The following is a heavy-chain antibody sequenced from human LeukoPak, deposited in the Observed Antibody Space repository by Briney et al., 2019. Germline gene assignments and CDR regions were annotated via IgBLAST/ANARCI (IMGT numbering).Heavy chain of an antibody. CDR3: ARVDRYYFYLDV. Sequence: ASVKVSCKASGGTSSTYTITWVRQTPGQGLEWMGGIIPIFRTPNYAQKFQGRVTITTDESTSTAYMELSSLKSEDTAIYYCARVDRYYFYLDVWGKGTTVTVSS. CDR2: IIPIFRTP. V-gene: IGHV1-69*05. J-gene: IGHJ6*03. CDR1: GGTSSTYT.